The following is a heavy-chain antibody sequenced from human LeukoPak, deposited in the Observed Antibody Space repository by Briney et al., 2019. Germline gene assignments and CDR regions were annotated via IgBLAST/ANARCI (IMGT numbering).Heavy chain of an antibody. D-gene: IGHD6-13*01. CDR2: IYYSGST. CDR3: ARDFMKSSSSWNDHQFDY. V-gene: IGHV4-39*07. CDR1: GGSISSSSYY. Sequence: SETLSLTCTVSGGSISSSSYYWGWIRQPPGKGLEWIGSIYYSGSTYYNPSLKSRVTISVDTSKNQFSLKLSSVTAADTAVYYCARDFMKSSSSWNDHQFDYWGQGTLVTVSS. J-gene: IGHJ4*02.